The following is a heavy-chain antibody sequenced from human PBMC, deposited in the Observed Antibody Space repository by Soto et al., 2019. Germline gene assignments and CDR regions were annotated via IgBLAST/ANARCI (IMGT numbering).Heavy chain of an antibody. CDR1: GYTFTSYY. D-gene: IGHD3-3*01. J-gene: IGHJ6*03. CDR3: AREGRSRWNLDYDFWSGYSDYMDV. CDR2: ISASNGST. V-gene: IGHV1-18*04. Sequence: ASVKVSCKASGYTFTSYYIHWVRQAPGQGLEWMGLISASNGSTNYAQKLQGRVTMTTDTSTSTAYMELRSLRSDDTAVYYCAREGRSRWNLDYDFWSGYSDYMDVWGKGTTVTVSS.